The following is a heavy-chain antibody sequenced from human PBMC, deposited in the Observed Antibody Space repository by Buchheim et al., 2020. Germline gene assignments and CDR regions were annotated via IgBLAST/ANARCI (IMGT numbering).Heavy chain of an antibody. CDR2: IYYSGST. V-gene: IGHV4-30-4*07. CDR3: ATRSLDWIGPLGFDP. D-gene: IGHD3-3*01. CDR1: GGSISSGGYS. J-gene: IGHJ5*02. Sequence: QVQLQESGPGLVKPSQTLSLTCAVSGGSISSGGYSWSWIRQPPGKGLEWIGYIYYSGSTYYNLSLKSRVTISVAHTTNQFCLKLSSVTAADTAVYYCATRSLDWIGPLGFDPWGQGTL.